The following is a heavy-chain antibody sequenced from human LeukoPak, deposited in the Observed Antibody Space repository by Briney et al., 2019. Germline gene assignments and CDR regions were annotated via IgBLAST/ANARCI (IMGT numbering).Heavy chain of an antibody. D-gene: IGHD6-19*01. Sequence: GGSLRLSCAASGFSFSSFGMHWVRQAPAKGLEWVAVISDAGNKKYYGDSVNGRFTISRDNSMITLYLKMNSLRADDTAVYYCSRDPRGIALAGTYDYWGQGILVTVSS. CDR2: ISDAGNKK. CDR1: GFSFSSFG. CDR3: SRDPRGIALAGTYDY. V-gene: IGHV3-30*03. J-gene: IGHJ4*02.